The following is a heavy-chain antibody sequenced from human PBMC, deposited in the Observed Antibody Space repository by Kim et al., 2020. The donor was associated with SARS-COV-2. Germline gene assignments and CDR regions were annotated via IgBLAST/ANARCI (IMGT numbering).Heavy chain of an antibody. Sequence: SETLSLTCAVYGGSFSGYYWSWIRQPPGKGLEWIGEINHSGSTNYNPSLKSRVTISVDTSKNQFSLKLSSVTAADTAVYYCARGLRRSGSGSFYYYSYG. D-gene: IGHD3-10*01. V-gene: IGHV4-34*01. CDR3: ARGLRRSGSGSFYYYSYG. CDR1: GGSFSGYY. CDR2: INHSGST. J-gene: IGHJ6*01.